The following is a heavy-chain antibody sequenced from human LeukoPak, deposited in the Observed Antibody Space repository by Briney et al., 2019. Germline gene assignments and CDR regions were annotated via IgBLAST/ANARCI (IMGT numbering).Heavy chain of an antibody. CDR1: GYTFTSYG. CDR2: ISAYNGNT. D-gene: IGHD3-22*01. Sequence: ASVKVSCKASGYTFTSYGISWVRQAPGQGLEWMGWISAYNGNTNYAQKLQGRVTMTTDTSTSTAYMELRSLRSDDTAVYYCARAAYYYDGSGYDERDYWGQGTLVTVSS. CDR3: ARAAYYYDGSGYDERDY. J-gene: IGHJ4*02. V-gene: IGHV1-18*01.